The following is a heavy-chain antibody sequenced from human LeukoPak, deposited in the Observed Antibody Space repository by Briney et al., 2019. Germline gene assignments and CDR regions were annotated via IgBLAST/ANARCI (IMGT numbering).Heavy chain of an antibody. CDR3: ARGLDNYGYKFDY. CDR1: GFTFSSYS. J-gene: IGHJ4*02. V-gene: IGHV3-48*04. D-gene: IGHD5-18*01. Sequence: PGGSLRLSCAASGFTFSSYSMNWVRQAPGKGLEWVSYISSSGSTIYYADSVKGRFTISRDNAENSLYLQMNSLRAEDTAVYYCARGLDNYGYKFDYWGQGTLVTVSS. CDR2: ISSSGSTI.